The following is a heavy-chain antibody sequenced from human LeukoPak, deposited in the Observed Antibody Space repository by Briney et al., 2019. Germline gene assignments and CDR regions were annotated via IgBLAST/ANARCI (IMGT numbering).Heavy chain of an antibody. CDR2: IYYSGST. J-gene: IGHJ6*02. D-gene: IGHD3-9*01. CDR1: GGSISSGGYY. Sequence: SQTLSLTCTVSGGSISSGGYYWSWIRQHPGKGLEWIGYIYYSGSTYYNPSLKSRVTISVDTSKNQFSLKLSSVTAADTAVYYCARDPVLRYLDWSRTCCYYGMDVWGQGTTVTVSS. CDR3: ARDPVLRYLDWSRTCCYYGMDV. V-gene: IGHV4-31*03.